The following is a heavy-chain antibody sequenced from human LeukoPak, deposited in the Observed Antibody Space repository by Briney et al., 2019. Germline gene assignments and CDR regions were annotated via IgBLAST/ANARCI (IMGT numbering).Heavy chain of an antibody. V-gene: IGHV4-34*01. CDR3: ARHSNDYVWGSYAYYFDY. CDR1: GGSFSGYY. Sequence: PSETLSLTCAVYGGSFSGYYWSWIREPPGKGLEWIGEINHSGSTNYNPSLKSRVTISVDTSKNQFSLKLSSVTAADTAVYYCARHSNDYVWGSYAYYFDYWGQGTLVTVSS. CDR2: INHSGST. J-gene: IGHJ4*02. D-gene: IGHD3-16*01.